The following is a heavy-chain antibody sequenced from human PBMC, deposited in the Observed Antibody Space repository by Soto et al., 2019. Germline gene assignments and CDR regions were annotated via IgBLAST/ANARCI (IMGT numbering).Heavy chain of an antibody. CDR1: GGSISSGDYY. CDR3: ARGLGSSWPFDY. V-gene: IGHV4-30-4*01. Sequence: SETLSLTCTVSGGSISSGDYYWSWIRQPPGKGLEWIGYIYYSGSTYYNPSLKSRVTISVDTSKNQFSLKLSSVTAADTAVYYCARGLGSSWPFDYWGQGTLVTVS. J-gene: IGHJ4*02. D-gene: IGHD6-13*01. CDR2: IYYSGST.